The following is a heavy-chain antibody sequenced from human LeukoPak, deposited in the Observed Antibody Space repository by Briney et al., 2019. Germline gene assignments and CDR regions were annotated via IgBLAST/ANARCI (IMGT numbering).Heavy chain of an antibody. CDR1: GYTFTSYG. CDR2: ISAYNGNT. V-gene: IGHV1-18*01. D-gene: IGHD6-19*01. Sequence: ASVKVSCKASGYTFTSYGISWVRQAPGQGLEWMGWISAYNGNTNYAQKLQGRVTMTTDTSTSTAYMELRSLRSDDPAGDYCARDSERASSGWYMAWIQEDWGQGTLVTVSS. J-gene: IGHJ4*02. CDR3: ARDSERASSGWYMAWIQED.